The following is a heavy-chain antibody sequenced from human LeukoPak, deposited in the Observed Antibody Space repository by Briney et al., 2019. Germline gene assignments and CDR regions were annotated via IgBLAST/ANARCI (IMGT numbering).Heavy chain of an antibody. V-gene: IGHV3-9*01. D-gene: IGHD2/OR15-2a*01. CDR2: ISWNSGSI. J-gene: IGHJ6*03. CDR1: GSSLDANA. CDR3: AKGNMGYYYYMDL. Sequence: GRSLRLSCAASGSSLDANAMDCVRQAPGKGLEWVSGISWNSGSIGYADSVKGRFTISRDNAKNSLYLQMNSLRAEDTALYYGAKGNMGYYYYMDLWGKGTTVTVSS.